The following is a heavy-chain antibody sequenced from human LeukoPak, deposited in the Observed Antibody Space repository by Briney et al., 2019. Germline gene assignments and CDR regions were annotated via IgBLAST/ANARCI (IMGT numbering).Heavy chain of an antibody. CDR2: ISYDGSNK. CDR3: AKDRGSGYSYGAHYYYGMDV. CDR1: VFTFSGYA. V-gene: IGHV3-30*04. Sequence: VGSLRLSCAASVFTFSGYAMHWVRQAPGKGLEWVAVISYDGSNKYYADSVKGRFTISRDNSKNTLYLQINSLRAEDTAVYYCAKDRGSGYSYGAHYYYGMDVWGQGTTVTVSS. D-gene: IGHD5-18*01. J-gene: IGHJ6*02.